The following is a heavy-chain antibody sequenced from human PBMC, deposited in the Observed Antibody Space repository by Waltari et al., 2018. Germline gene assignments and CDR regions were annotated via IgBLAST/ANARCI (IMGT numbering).Heavy chain of an antibody. J-gene: IGHJ4*02. CDR2: ISGCGGST. CDR3: ATPYSSSRDFDY. CDR1: GFTFSSYA. D-gene: IGHD6-6*01. Sequence: EVQLVESGGGLVQPGGSLRLSCAASGFTFSSYAMSWVRQAPGKGLEWVSAISGCGGSTYYADAVKGRFTISRDNSKNTLYLQMNSLRSEDTAVYYCATPYSSSRDFDYWGQGTLVTVSS. V-gene: IGHV3-23*04.